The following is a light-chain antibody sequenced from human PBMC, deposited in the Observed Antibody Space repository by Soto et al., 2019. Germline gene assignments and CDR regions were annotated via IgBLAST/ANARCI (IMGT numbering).Light chain of an antibody. Sequence: EIVLTQSPGTLSLSPGDSATLSCRASQSVSSSYLAWYQQKPGQAPRLLIYGASSRATGIQDRFSGSGSGTDFTLTIRRLEPEDFAVYYCQQYGSPLTCGGGTKVDIK. J-gene: IGKJ4*01. CDR2: GAS. CDR1: QSVSSSY. V-gene: IGKV3-20*01. CDR3: QQYGSPLT.